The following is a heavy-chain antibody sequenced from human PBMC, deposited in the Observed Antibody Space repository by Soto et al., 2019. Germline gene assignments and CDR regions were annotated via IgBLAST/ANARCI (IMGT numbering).Heavy chain of an antibody. CDR1: GGSISSGGYY. D-gene: IGHD1-7*01. V-gene: IGHV4-31*03. CDR2: IYYSGST. CDR3: ASMSNNLNYGFDYYYYMDV. J-gene: IGHJ6*03. Sequence: QVQLQESGPGLVKPSQTLSLTCTVSGGSISSGGYYWSWIRQHPGKGLEWIGYIYYSGSTYYNPSLKSRVTISVDTSKNQFPLKLSSVTAADTAVYYCASMSNNLNYGFDYYYYMDVWGKGTTVTVSS.